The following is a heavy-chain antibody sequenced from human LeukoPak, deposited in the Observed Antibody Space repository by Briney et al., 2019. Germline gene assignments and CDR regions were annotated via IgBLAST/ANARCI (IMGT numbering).Heavy chain of an antibody. Sequence: NPSETLSLTCTVSGGSISSSSYYWGWIRQPPGKGLEWIGSIYYSGSTYYNPSLKSRVTISVDTSKNQFSLKLSPVTAADTAVYYCARHGLYEDTINWFDPWGQGTLVTVSS. D-gene: IGHD2-8*01. CDR3: ARHGLYEDTINWFDP. J-gene: IGHJ5*02. CDR2: IYYSGST. V-gene: IGHV4-39*01. CDR1: GGSISSSSYY.